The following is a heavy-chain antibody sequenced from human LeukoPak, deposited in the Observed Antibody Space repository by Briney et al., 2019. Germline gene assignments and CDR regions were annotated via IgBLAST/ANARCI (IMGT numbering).Heavy chain of an antibody. CDR2: ISSSSSYI. CDR1: GFTFSSYS. D-gene: IGHD1-26*01. V-gene: IGHV3-21*01. J-gene: IGHJ4*02. Sequence: GGSLRLSCAASGFTFSSYSMNWVRQAPGKGLEWVSSISSSSSYIYYADSVKGRFTISRDNAKNSLYLQMNSLRAEHTAVYYCAREVGGATTFDYWGQGTLVTVSS. CDR3: AREVGGATTFDY.